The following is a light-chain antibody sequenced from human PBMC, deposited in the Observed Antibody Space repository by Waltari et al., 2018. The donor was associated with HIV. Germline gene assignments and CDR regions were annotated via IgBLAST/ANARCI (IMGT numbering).Light chain of an antibody. CDR3: CSDAGNYVV. V-gene: IGLV2-11*01. CDR1: GVYNH. Sequence: QSALTQPRSVSGSPGQSVTIACVGVYNHVPWYRQHPGKAPKLLISDVTQRPSGLPYRFSASKSCYTASLTISGRQADEEADYFCCSDAGNYVVFGGGTKLTVL. CDR2: DVT. J-gene: IGLJ2*01.